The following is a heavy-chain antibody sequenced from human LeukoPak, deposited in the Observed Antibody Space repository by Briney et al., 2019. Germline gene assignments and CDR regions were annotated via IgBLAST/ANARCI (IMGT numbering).Heavy chain of an antibody. CDR2: INPNSGGT. CDR1: GYTFTGYY. J-gene: IGHJ4*02. D-gene: IGHD2-2*02. CDR3: ASDCSSTSCYKGGGDY. V-gene: IGHV1-2*02. Sequence: ASVKVSCKASGYTFTGYYMHWVRQAPGQGLEWMGWINPNSGGTNYAQKFQGRVTTTRDTSISTAYMELSRLRSDDTAVYYCASDCSSTSCYKGGGDYWGQGTLVTVSS.